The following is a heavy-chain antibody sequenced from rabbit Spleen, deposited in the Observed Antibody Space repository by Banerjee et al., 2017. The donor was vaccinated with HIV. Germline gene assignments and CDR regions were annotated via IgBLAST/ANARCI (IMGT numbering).Heavy chain of an antibody. CDR3: ARDGISFVSSGWGLTRLDL. V-gene: IGHV1S47*01. Sequence: QEQLVESGGGLVQPEGSLTLTCKASGFDFSTNAMCWVRQAPGKVPEWIACIYNGDDSSSYASWVNGRFTISRSTSLNTVTLQMTSLTAADTATYFCARDGISFVSSGWGLTRLDLWGQGTLVTVS. J-gene: IGHJ3*01. CDR1: GFDFSTNA. CDR2: IYNGDDSS. D-gene: IGHD4-1*01.